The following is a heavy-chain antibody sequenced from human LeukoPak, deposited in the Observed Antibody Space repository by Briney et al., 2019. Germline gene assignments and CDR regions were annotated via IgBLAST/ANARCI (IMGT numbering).Heavy chain of an antibody. Sequence: PSETLSLTCTVSGGSISSSRNYWGWIRQPPGKGLEWIASIYHSGTTYYNPSLKSRVTIFVDTSDNQFSLKLSSVTAADTAAYYCATGGGIAVAHAWGQGIVVTISS. CDR1: GGSISSSRNY. J-gene: IGHJ4*02. D-gene: IGHD6-19*01. CDR3: ATGGGIAVAHA. CDR2: IYHSGTT. V-gene: IGHV4-39*01.